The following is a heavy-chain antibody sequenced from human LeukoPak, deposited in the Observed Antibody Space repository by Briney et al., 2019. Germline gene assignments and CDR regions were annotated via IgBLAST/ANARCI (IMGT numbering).Heavy chain of an antibody. J-gene: IGHJ4*02. CDR2: IKEDGSEK. CDR1: GFTFSSYW. Sequence: GGSLRLSCAASGFTFSSYWMCWVRQAPGKGLEWVANIKEDGSEKYYVDSVKGRFTISRDNAKNSLYLQVNSLRAEDTAVYYCARDGVGELWGTFDYWGQGTLVTVSS. D-gene: IGHD5-18*01. CDR3: ARDGVGELWGTFDY. V-gene: IGHV3-7*04.